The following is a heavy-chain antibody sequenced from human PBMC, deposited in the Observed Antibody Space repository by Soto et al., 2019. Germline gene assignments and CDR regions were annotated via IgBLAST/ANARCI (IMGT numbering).Heavy chain of an antibody. D-gene: IGHD4-17*01. CDR2: ISGSGGST. CDR3: AKNQIDYGDSNNGPY. Sequence: EVQLLESGGGLVQPGGSLSLSCAASGFTFSSYAMSWVRQAPGKGLEWVSAISGSGGSTYYADSVKGRFTISIDNSKNTLYLQMNSLRAEDTAVYYCAKNQIDYGDSNNGPYWGQGTLVTVSS. J-gene: IGHJ4*02. V-gene: IGHV3-23*01. CDR1: GFTFSSYA.